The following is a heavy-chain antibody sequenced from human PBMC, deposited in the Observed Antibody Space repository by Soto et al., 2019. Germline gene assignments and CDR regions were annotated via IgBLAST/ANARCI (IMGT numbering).Heavy chain of an antibody. J-gene: IGHJ6*02. CDR3: AKVGYDSSGYSFLFYYYGMDV. CDR1: GFTFSSYA. V-gene: IGHV3-23*01. Sequence: PGGSLRLSCAASGFTFSSYAMSWVRQAPGKGLEWVSAISGSGGSTYYADSVKGRFTISRDNSRNTLYLQMNSLRAEDTAVYYCAKVGYDSSGYSFLFYYYGMDVWGQGTTVTVSS. D-gene: IGHD3-22*01. CDR2: ISGSGGST.